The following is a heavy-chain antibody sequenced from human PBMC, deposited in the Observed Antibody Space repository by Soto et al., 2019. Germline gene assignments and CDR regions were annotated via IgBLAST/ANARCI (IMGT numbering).Heavy chain of an antibody. CDR3: ARDLRDYDCWSGYYPGDYYGMDV. CDR1: GFTFSSYA. Sequence: GGSLRLSCAASGFTFSSYAMHWVRQAPGKGLEWVAVISYDGSNKYYADSVKGRFTISRDNSKNTLYLQMNSLRAEDTGVYYGARDLRDYDCWSGYYPGDYYGMDVGGQGTTVTVSS. J-gene: IGHJ6*02. D-gene: IGHD3-3*01. CDR2: ISYDGSNK. V-gene: IGHV3-30-3*01.